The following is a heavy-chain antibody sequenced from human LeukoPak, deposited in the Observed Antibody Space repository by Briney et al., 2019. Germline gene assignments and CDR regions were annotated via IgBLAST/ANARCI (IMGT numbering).Heavy chain of an antibody. CDR2: INPNSGGT. D-gene: IGHD5-12*01. V-gene: IGHV1-2*02. J-gene: IGHJ4*02. CDR3: SCYDEDLDYFDY. CDR1: GYTFTGYY. Sequence: ASVNVSCKASGYTFTGYYMHWVRQAPGQGLEWMGWINPNSGGTYYAQKFQGRVTMTRDTSISTAYMELSRLRSDDTAVYYCSCYDEDLDYFDYWGQGTLVTVSS.